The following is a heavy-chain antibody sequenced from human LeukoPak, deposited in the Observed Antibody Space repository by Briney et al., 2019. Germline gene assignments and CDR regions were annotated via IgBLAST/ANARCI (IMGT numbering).Heavy chain of an antibody. CDR3: ATGPNDYVDYGELDY. D-gene: IGHD4-17*01. CDR1: GGSISSSSYY. Sequence: NPSETLSLTCTVSGGSISSSSYYWGRIRQPPGKGLEWIGSIYYSGSTYYNPSHTSRVTISVDTSKNQFSLKLSSVTAADTAVYYCATGPNDYVDYGELDYWGQGTLVTVSS. V-gene: IGHV4-39*07. CDR2: IYYSGST. J-gene: IGHJ4*02.